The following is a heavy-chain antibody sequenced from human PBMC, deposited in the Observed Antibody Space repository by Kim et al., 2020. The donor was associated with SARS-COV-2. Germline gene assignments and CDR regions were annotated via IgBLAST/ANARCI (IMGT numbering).Heavy chain of an antibody. Sequence: GGSLRLSCAASGFTVSSNYMSWVRQAPGKGLEWVSVIYSGGSTYYADSVKGRFTISRDNSKNTLYLQMNSLRAEDTAVYYCARIASPYSSSSGADYWGQGTLVTVSS. J-gene: IGHJ4*02. D-gene: IGHD6-6*01. V-gene: IGHV3-53*01. CDR2: IYSGGST. CDR3: ARIASPYSSSSGADY. CDR1: GFTVSSNY.